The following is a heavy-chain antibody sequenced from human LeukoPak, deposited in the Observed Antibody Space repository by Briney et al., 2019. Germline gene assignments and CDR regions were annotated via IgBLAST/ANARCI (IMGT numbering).Heavy chain of an antibody. CDR2: ISGSGGST. D-gene: IGHD1-26*01. CDR3: ARDSPRVGATESDY. V-gene: IGHV3-23*01. CDR1: GFTFSSYA. Sequence: GGSLRLSCAASGFTFSSYAMSWVRQAPGKGLEWVSAISGSGGSTYYADSVKGRFTISRDNSKNTLYLQMNSLRAEDTAVYYCARDSPRVGATESDYWGQGTLVTVSS. J-gene: IGHJ4*02.